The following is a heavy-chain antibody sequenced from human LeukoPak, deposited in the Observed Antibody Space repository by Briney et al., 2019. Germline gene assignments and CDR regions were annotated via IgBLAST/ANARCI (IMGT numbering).Heavy chain of an antibody. CDR1: GGSISSGDYS. D-gene: IGHD3-22*01. Sequence: SETLSLTCTVSGGSISSGDYSWSWIRQPPGKGLEWIGYIYYSGSTYYNPSLKSRVTISVDTSKNQFSLKLSSVTAADTAVYYCARDPSYYYDSSGYYWGPSAFDIWGQGTMVTVSS. CDR3: ARDPSYYYDSSGYYWGPSAFDI. CDR2: IYYSGST. J-gene: IGHJ3*02. V-gene: IGHV4-30-4*01.